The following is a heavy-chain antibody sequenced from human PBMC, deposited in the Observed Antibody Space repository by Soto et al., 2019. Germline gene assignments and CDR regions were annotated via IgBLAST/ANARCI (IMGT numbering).Heavy chain of an antibody. CDR1: GYTFTSYG. CDR3: ARGERTTGGNYYYYGMDV. J-gene: IGHJ6*02. CDR2: ISAYNGNT. Sequence: QVQLVQSGAEVKKPGASVKVSCKASGYTFTSYGISWVRQAPGQGLEWMGWISAYNGNTNYAQKLQGRVTITTDTATRTAYMELRSLRSDDTAVYYCARGERTTGGNYYYYGMDVWGQGTTVTVSS. D-gene: IGHD1-1*01. V-gene: IGHV1-18*01.